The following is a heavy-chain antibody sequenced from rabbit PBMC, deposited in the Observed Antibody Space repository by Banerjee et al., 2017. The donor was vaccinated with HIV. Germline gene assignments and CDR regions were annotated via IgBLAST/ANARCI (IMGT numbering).Heavy chain of an antibody. CDR1: GIDFSSSYY. CDR2: IYAAGSGTT. CDR3: ARDLAGVIGWNFNL. J-gene: IGHJ4*01. V-gene: IGHV1S40*01. D-gene: IGHD4-1*01. Sequence: QSLEESGGDLVKPGASLTLTCTASGIDFSSSYYMCWVRQAPGKGLELIACIYAAGSGTTYYASWAKGRFTISKTSSTTVTLQMTSLTAADTATYFCARDLAGVIGWNFNLWGQGTLVTVS.